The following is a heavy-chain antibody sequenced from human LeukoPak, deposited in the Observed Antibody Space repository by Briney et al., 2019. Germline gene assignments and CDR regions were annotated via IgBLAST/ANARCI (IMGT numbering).Heavy chain of an antibody. D-gene: IGHD3-22*01. V-gene: IGHV1-69*13. CDR1: GGTFSSYA. J-gene: IGHJ4*02. Sequence: SVKVSCKASGGTFSSYAISWVRQAPGQGLEWMGEIIPIFGTANYAQKFQGRVTITADESTSTAYMELSSLRSEDTAVYYCALDYSSGYYFSPGFDYWGQGTLVTVSS. CDR2: IIPIFGTA. CDR3: ALDYSSGYYFSPGFDY.